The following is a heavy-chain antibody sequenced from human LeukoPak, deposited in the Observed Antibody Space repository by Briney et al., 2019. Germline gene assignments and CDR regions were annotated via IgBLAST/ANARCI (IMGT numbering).Heavy chain of an antibody. V-gene: IGHV1-2*02. CDR3: ARYASSGRIKDAFDI. Sequence: ASLKVSCKASGYTFTGYYMHWVRQAPGQGLEWMGWIYPNSGGTNYARKFQGRVTMTRDTSISTAYMELSRLRSDDTAVYYCARYASSGRIKDAFDIWGQGTMVTVSS. CDR1: GYTFTGYY. J-gene: IGHJ3*02. CDR2: IYPNSGGT. D-gene: IGHD3-22*01.